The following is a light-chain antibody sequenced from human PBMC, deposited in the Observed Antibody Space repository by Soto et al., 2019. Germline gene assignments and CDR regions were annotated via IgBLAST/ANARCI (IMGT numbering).Light chain of an antibody. V-gene: IGKV3-11*01. CDR2: DAS. CDR3: QQRNSWPPIT. CDR1: QSVRTY. Sequence: EIVLTQSPVTLSLSPGERATLSCRASQSVRTYLAWYQVKTGQAPRLLIYDASSRASGVPARFSGSGSGTDFTLTISSLEPEDFALYYCQQRNSWPPITFGQGTRLEIK. J-gene: IGKJ5*01.